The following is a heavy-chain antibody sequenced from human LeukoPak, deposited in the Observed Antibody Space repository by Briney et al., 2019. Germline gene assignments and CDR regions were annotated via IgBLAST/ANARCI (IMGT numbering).Heavy chain of an antibody. Sequence: PSETLSLTCTVSGRSISGYYGNGIRHPPGKGLEWMGYIYYSGSTKYNPSLKSRVTISSDMSKNQFSLKLSSVTAADTAEYYCARVITMIRGLDPWGQGTLLTVPS. CDR3: ARVITMIRGLDP. CDR2: IYYSGST. D-gene: IGHD3-10*01. J-gene: IGHJ5*02. V-gene: IGHV4-59*01. CDR1: GRSISGYY.